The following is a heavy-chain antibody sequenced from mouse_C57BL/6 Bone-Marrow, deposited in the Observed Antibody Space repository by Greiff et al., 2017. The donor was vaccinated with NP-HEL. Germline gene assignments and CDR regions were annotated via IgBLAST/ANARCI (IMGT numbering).Heavy chain of an antibody. Sequence: EVKLVESGGDLVKPGGSLKLSCAASGFTFSSYCMSWVRQTPDKRLEWVATIRRGGCYPYYPDSVKGRFTISRYNAKNTLYLQMSSLKSEDTAMYYCARRGGYWGQGTTLTVSS. J-gene: IGHJ2*01. CDR2: IRRGGCYP. V-gene: IGHV5-6*02. CDR1: GFTFSSYC. CDR3: ARRGGY.